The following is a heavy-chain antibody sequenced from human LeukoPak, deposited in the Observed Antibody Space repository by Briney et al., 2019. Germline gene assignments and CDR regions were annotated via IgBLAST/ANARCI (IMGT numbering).Heavy chain of an antibody. CDR3: ARAGGGLGIFRTTLSPFDY. V-gene: IGHV1-2*02. Sequence: VASVKVSCKASGYTFTGYYMHWVRQAPGQGLEWMGWINPNSGGTNYAQKFQGRVTMTRDTSISTAYMELSRLRSDDTAVYYCARAGGGLGIFRTTLSPFDYWGQGTLVTVSS. J-gene: IGHJ4*02. CDR2: INPNSGGT. D-gene: IGHD7-27*01. CDR1: GYTFTGYY.